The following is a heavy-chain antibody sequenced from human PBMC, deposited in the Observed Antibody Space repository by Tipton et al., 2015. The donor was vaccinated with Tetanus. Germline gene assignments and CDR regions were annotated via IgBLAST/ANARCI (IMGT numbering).Heavy chain of an antibody. CDR1: GGSITSDNHY. CDR2: IYHSGST. Sequence: TLSLTCAVSGGSITSDNHYWSWIRQPPGKGLEWIGYIYHSGSTYYNASLKSRLDISLDTSKNQFSLRLTSVTVADTAVYYCARDRGVRGGYYYYHGMDVWGQGTTVTVSS. CDR3: ARDRGVRGGYYYYHGMDV. J-gene: IGHJ6*02. D-gene: IGHD3-10*01. V-gene: IGHV4-31*11.